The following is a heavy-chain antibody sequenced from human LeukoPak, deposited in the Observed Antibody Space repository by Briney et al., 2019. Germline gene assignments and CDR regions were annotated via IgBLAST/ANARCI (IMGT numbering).Heavy chain of an antibody. CDR2: ISGDSTYI. V-gene: IGHV3-21*01. J-gene: IGHJ4*02. Sequence: PGGSLRLSCAASGFTFASYSMNWVRQAPGKGLEWVSSISGDSTYIYNAGSVKGRFTISRDNARASLYLQMISLRADDTAVYYCARVSGRLERQSDLDYWGQGTLVIVSS. CDR1: GFTFASYS. CDR3: ARVSGRLERQSDLDY. D-gene: IGHD1-1*01.